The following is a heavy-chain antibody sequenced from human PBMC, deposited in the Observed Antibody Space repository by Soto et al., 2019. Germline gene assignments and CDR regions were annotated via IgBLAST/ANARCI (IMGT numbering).Heavy chain of an antibody. J-gene: IGHJ3*02. CDR3: ARSHAFDI. V-gene: IGHV4-59*08. Sequence: SETLSLTCTVSGGSISSYYWSWIRQPPGKGLEWIGYIYYSGSTNYNPSLKSRVTISVDTSKNQFSLKLSSVTAADTAVYYCARSHAFDIWGQGTIVTVSS. CDR1: GGSISSYY. CDR2: IYYSGST.